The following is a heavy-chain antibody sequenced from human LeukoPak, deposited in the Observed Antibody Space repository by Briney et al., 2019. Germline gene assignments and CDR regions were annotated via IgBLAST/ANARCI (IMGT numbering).Heavy chain of an antibody. CDR2: IYYSGST. D-gene: IGHD2-21*01. CDR3: ARDTTLFRWFDP. V-gene: IGHV4-30-4*08. Sequence: SQTLSLTCTVSGGSISSGDYYWSWIRQPPGKGLEWIGYIYYSGSTYYNPSLKSRVTISVDTSKNQFSLKLSSVTAADTAVYYCARDTTLFRWFDPWGQGTLVTVCS. J-gene: IGHJ5*02. CDR1: GGSISSGDYY.